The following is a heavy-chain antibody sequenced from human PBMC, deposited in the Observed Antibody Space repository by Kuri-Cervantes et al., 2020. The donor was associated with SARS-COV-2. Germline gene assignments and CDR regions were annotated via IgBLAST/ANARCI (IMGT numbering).Heavy chain of an antibody. D-gene: IGHD3-3*01. Sequence: ASVKVSCKASGYTSTSYYMHWVRQAPGQGLEWMGIINPSGGSTSYAQKFQGRVTMTRDTSTSTVYMELSSLRSEDTAVYYCARDPSYDFWSGSGFDYWGQGTLVTVSS. J-gene: IGHJ4*02. V-gene: IGHV1-46*01. CDR3: ARDPSYDFWSGSGFDY. CDR1: GYTSTSYY. CDR2: INPSGGST.